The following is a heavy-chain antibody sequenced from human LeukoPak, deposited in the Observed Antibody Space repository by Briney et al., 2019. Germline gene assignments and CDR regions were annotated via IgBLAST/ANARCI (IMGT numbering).Heavy chain of an antibody. V-gene: IGHV1-2*06. CDR3: ARGGTEASSGDY. CDR2: INPNSGDT. J-gene: IGHJ4*02. CDR1: GYTFTNYY. Sequence: PGASVKVSCKASGYTFTNYYIHWVRQAPGQGLEWMGRINPNSGDTNYAHKFQGRVSMTRDTSISTAYMELSRLRSDDTALYYRARGGTEASSGDYWGQGALVTVSS. D-gene: IGHD3-10*01.